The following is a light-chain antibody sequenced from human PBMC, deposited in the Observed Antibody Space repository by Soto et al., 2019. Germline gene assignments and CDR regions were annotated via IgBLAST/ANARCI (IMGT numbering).Light chain of an antibody. J-gene: IGLJ1*01. CDR2: DVS. V-gene: IGLV2-14*01. Sequence: QSALTQPASVSGSPGQSITISCTGTSSDVGAHSYVSWYQQHPAKAPKLMIYDVSNRPSGVSNRFSGSKSGNTASLTISGLQAEDEADYYCSSYTSSSTKVFGTGTKLTVL. CDR3: SSYTSSSTKV. CDR1: SSDVGAHSY.